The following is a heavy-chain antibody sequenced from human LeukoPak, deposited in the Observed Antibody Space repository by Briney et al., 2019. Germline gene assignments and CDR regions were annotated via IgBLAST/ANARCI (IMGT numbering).Heavy chain of an antibody. CDR1: GGSISSSNW. CDR2: IYHSGST. V-gene: IGHV4-4*02. Sequence: SETLSLTCAVSGGSISSSNWWSWVRQPPGKGLEWIGEIYHSGSTNYNPSLKSRVTISVDKSSNQFSLKLSSVTAADTAVYYCASFGSGSYTNIWGQGTMVTVSS. D-gene: IGHD3-10*01. J-gene: IGHJ3*02. CDR3: ASFGSGSYTNI.